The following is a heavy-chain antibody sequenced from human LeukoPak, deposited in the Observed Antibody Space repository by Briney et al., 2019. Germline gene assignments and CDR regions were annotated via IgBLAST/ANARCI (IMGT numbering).Heavy chain of an antibody. J-gene: IGHJ4*02. CDR3: ARGSYYCDYEGFDY. Sequence: SETLSLTCTVSGGSISSYYWSWIRQPAGKGLEWIGRIYTSGSTNYNPSLKSRVTMSVDTSKNQFSLKLSSVTAADTAVYYCARGSYYCDYEGFDYWGQGTLVTVSS. CDR1: GGSISSYY. D-gene: IGHD4-17*01. V-gene: IGHV4-4*07. CDR2: IYTSGST.